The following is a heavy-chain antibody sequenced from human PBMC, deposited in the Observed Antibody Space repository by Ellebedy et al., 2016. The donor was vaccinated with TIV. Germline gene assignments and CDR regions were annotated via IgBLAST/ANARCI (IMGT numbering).Heavy chain of an antibody. V-gene: IGHV3-33*08. J-gene: IGHJ4*02. CDR3: ARDWRFLQPDLGY. CDR1: GFTFNSYS. D-gene: IGHD3-3*01. CDR2: VWYDGRSA. Sequence: GESLKISCVASGFTFNSYSMNWVRLAPGKGLEWVAVVWYDGRSAEYRHSVKGRFTVSRDNSKNTVSMQMDRLGGEDTAVSYCARDWRFLQPDLGYWGPGTLVTVSS.